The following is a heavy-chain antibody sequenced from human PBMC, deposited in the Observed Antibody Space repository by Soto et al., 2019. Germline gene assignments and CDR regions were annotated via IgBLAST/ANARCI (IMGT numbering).Heavy chain of an antibody. V-gene: IGHV1-8*01. D-gene: IGHD3-16*02. Sequence: QVQLVQSGAEVKKPGASVKVSCKASGYTFTSSDINWVRQATGQGLEWMGWMNPNSGNAGYAQKFQSRVTMTRNTYISAAYMELSSLRSEDTAVYYCARAEDDYIWGSYRYGYCGQGTLVTVSS. J-gene: IGHJ4*02. CDR3: ARAEDDYIWGSYRYGY. CDR2: MNPNSGNA. CDR1: GYTFTSSD.